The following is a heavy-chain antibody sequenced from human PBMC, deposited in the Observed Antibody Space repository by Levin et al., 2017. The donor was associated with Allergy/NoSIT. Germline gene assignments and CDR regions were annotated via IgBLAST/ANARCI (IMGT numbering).Heavy chain of an antibody. CDR2: INTNTGNP. CDR1: GYTFTSYA. V-gene: IGHV7-4-1*02. D-gene: IGHD3-3*01. Sequence: ASVKVSCKASGYTFTSYAMNWVRQAPGQGLEWMGWINTNTGNPTYAQGFTGRFVFSLDTSVSTAYLQISSLKAEDTAVYYCARRGYDFWSGYYLRKNWYFDLWGRGTLVTVSS. CDR3: ARRGYDFWSGYYLRKNWYFDL. J-gene: IGHJ2*01.